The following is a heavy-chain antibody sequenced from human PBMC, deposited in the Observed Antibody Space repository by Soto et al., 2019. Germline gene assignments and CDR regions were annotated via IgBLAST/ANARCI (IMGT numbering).Heavy chain of an antibody. CDR3: ARESNISSWYYYYYMDV. CDR2: IIPILGIA. V-gene: IGHV1-69*04. J-gene: IGHJ6*03. Sequence: GASVKVSCKASGGTFSSYTISWVRQAPGQGLEWMGRIIPILGIANYAQKFQGRVTITADKSTSTAYMELSSLRSEDTAVYYCARESNISSWYYYYYMDVWAKGTTVTVSS. CDR1: GGTFSSYT. D-gene: IGHD5-12*01.